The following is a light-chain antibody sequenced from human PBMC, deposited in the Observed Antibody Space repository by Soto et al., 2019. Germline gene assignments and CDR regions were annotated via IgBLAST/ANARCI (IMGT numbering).Light chain of an antibody. CDR2: DAS. J-gene: IGKJ1*01. CDR1: QSVSSY. CDR3: QQRSNWPVT. V-gene: IGKV3-11*01. Sequence: EIVLTQSPATLSLSPGERATLSCRASQSVSSYFAWYQQKPGQAPRLLIYDASNRATGIPARFSGSGSGTDFTLTISSLEPEDFAVYYCQQRSNWPVTFGQWTRLEIK.